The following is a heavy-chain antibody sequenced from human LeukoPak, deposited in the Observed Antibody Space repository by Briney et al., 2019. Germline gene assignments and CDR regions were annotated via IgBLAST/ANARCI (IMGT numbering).Heavy chain of an antibody. CDR3: ARTGKITTSMDYYGMDV. V-gene: IGHV1-2*04. J-gene: IGHJ6*02. Sequence: ASVKVSCKASGYTFTSYAMHWVRQAPGQRLEWMGWINPNSGGTNYAQKFQGWVTMTRDTSISTAYMELSRLRSDDTAVYYCARTGKITTSMDYYGMDVWGQGTTVTVSS. CDR1: GYTFTSYA. D-gene: IGHD4-11*01. CDR2: INPNSGGT.